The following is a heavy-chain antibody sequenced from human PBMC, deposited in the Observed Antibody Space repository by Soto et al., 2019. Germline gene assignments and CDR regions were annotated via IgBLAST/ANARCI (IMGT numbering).Heavy chain of an antibody. D-gene: IGHD1-26*01. V-gene: IGHV3-30*03. Sequence: PGRSLRLSYAASGFTFSSYGIHWVRQAPGKGLEWGSLISYDGSNKYYAYSVKGRFTISRDNSKNTLYLQMNSLRAEDTAMYYGARDLEVGAHLYCFDYWGQGTPVTVCS. CDR1: GFTFSSYG. CDR3: ARDLEVGAHLYCFDY. CDR2: ISYDGSNK. J-gene: IGHJ4*01.